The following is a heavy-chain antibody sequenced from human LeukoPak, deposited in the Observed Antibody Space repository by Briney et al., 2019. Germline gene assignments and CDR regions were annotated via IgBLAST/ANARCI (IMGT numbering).Heavy chain of an antibody. D-gene: IGHD2-2*01. Sequence: GGSLRLSCAASGVTVSSNYMSWVRQAPGKGLEWVSSLSGSGYNTYYADSVKGRFTISRDNSKNTVYLQMNSLRAEDTAVYYCAKDPYGTRYFDYWGQGTLVTVSS. CDR3: AKDPYGTRYFDY. CDR1: GVTVSSNY. V-gene: IGHV3-23*01. CDR2: LSGSGYNT. J-gene: IGHJ4*02.